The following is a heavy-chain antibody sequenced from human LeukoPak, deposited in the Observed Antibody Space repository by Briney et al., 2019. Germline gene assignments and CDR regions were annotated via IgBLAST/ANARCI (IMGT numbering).Heavy chain of an antibody. CDR3: ARPPGVAAAGYFDY. Sequence: LPGRSLRLSCAASGFTFSSYAMHWVRQAPGKGLEWVAVISHDGSNKYYADSVKGRFTISRDNSKNTLYLQMNSLRAEDTAVYYCARPPGVAAAGYFDYWGQGTLVTVSS. J-gene: IGHJ4*02. CDR1: GFTFSSYA. V-gene: IGHV3-30*04. CDR2: ISHDGSNK. D-gene: IGHD6-13*01.